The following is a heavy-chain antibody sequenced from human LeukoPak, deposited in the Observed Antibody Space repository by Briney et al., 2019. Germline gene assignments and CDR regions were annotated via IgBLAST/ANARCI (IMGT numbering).Heavy chain of an antibody. Sequence: PGGSLRLSCAAPGFTFSSYGMHWVRLAPGKGLEWVSFIRYDGSNKYYADSVKGRFTISRDNSKNTLYLQMNSLRAEDTAVYYCAKDGLSYLPRVENWFDPWGQGTLVTVSS. J-gene: IGHJ5*02. CDR3: AKDGLSYLPRVENWFDP. D-gene: IGHD3/OR15-3a*01. CDR2: IRYDGSNK. CDR1: GFTFSSYG. V-gene: IGHV3-30*02.